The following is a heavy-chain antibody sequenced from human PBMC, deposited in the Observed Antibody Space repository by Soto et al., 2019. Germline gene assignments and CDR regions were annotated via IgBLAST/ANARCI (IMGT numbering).Heavy chain of an antibody. CDR3: GKGKELGVVRYGLDA. CDR1: GFSVKRYW. CDR2: FGGDENYT. D-gene: IGHD3-3*01. Sequence: GGSLRLSCGASGFSVKRYWMHWVRQAPGKGLVWLSRFGGDENYTDYADSVRGRFTISRGIAKNTIYLQMNSLRAEDTAVYYCGKGKELGVVRYGLDAWGQGTTVTVS. V-gene: IGHV3-74*01. J-gene: IGHJ6*02.